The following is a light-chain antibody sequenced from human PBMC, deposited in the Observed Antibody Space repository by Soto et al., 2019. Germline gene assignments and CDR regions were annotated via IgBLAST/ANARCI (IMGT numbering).Light chain of an antibody. J-gene: IGKJ1*01. V-gene: IGKV3D-20*02. CDR3: QQRSSWPRT. CDR1: QSVSSSY. CDR2: GAS. Sequence: EIVLTQSPGTLSLSPGERATLSCRASQSVSSSYLAWYQQKPGQAPRLLIYGASSRATGIPDRFSGSGSGTDFTLTISSLEPEDFAIYYCQQRSSWPRTFGRGTKVDI.